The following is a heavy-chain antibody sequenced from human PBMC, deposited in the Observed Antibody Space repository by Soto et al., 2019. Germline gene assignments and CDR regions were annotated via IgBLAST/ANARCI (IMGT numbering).Heavy chain of an antibody. CDR3: ARDDYDYVWGSYRHSRERYYYYGMDV. V-gene: IGHV3-30-3*01. CDR2: ISYDGSNK. CDR1: GFTFSSYA. J-gene: IGHJ6*02. Sequence: GGSLRLSCAASGFTFSSYAMHWVRQAPGKGLEWVAVISYDGSNKYYADSVKGRFTISRDNSKNTLYLQMNSLRAEDTAVYYCARDDYDYVWGSYRHSRERYYYYGMDVWGQGTTVTVSS. D-gene: IGHD3-16*02.